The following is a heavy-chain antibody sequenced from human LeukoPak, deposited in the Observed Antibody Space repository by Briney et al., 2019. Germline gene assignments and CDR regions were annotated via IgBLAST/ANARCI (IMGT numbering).Heavy chain of an antibody. V-gene: IGHV3-23*01. CDR1: GFTFSSHG. Sequence: GGSLRLSCVASGFTFSSHGMNWVRQAPGKGLEWVSTISNSDGNTYYADSVKGRFTISRDNSNNTLYLQVNSLTAEDTAIYYCAKATGTLGNWGQGTLVTVSS. J-gene: IGHJ4*02. CDR2: ISNSDGNT. CDR3: AKATGTLGN. D-gene: IGHD1-1*01.